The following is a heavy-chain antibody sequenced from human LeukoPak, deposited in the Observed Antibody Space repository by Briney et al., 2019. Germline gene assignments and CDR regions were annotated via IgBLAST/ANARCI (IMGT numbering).Heavy chain of an antibody. D-gene: IGHD6-13*01. CDR3: ARIAAADHDAFDI. Sequence: SETLSLTCAVSGGSISSGGYSWSWIRQPPGKGLEWIGYIYHSGSTYYNPSLKSRVTISVDRSKNQFSLKLSSVTAADTAVYYCARIAAADHDAFDIWGQGTMVTVSS. CDR1: GGSISSGGYS. J-gene: IGHJ3*02. V-gene: IGHV4-30-2*02. CDR2: IYHSGST.